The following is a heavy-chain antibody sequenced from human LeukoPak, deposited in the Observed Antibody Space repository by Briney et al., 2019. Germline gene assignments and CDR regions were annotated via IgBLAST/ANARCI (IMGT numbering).Heavy chain of an antibody. J-gene: IGHJ4*02. CDR2: ISSSGSTI. V-gene: IGHV3-48*03. D-gene: IGHD5-24*01. Sequence: GGSLRLSCAASGFTFSSYEMNWVRQAPGKRLEWVSYISSSGSTISYAASVQAPFTISRDNAKNSLYLQMNSLRAEDKAVYYCAKAPVTSCRDDFCYLFDYWGQGTLVTVSS. CDR3: AKAPVTSCRDDFCYLFDY. CDR1: GFTFSSYE.